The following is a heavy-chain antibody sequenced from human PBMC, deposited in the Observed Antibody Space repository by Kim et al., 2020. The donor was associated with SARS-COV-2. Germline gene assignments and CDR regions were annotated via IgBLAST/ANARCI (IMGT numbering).Heavy chain of an antibody. J-gene: IGHJ5*02. CDR3: LAEIGFRSLHH. CDR1: GFTLSDHA. D-gene: IGHD6-19*01. V-gene: IGHV3-30*04. Sequence: GGSLRLSCAASGFTLSDHALHWVRQAPGQGLEWVALIAYDGSHISYLDFVKGRFIISRDNTKSTLYLQMNSLRPEDTAVYYCLAEIGFRSLHHWGQGTLV. CDR2: IAYDGSHI.